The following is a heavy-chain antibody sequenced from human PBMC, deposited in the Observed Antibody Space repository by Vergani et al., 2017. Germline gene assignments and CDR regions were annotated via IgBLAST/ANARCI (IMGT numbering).Heavy chain of an antibody. V-gene: IGHV7-4-1*02. D-gene: IGHD6-19*01. CDR3: ARGRQWRLTEYLYGMDV. Sequence: QVQLVQSGAEVKKPGSSVKVSCKASGGTFSSYAISWVRQAPGQGLEFMGWINTNSGNPTYAPGFTGRFVFSLDTSVSTAYLQISGLKGEDSAVYYCARGRQWRLTEYLYGMDVWGQGTTVTDSS. CDR1: GGTFSSYA. J-gene: IGHJ6*02. CDR2: INTNSGNP.